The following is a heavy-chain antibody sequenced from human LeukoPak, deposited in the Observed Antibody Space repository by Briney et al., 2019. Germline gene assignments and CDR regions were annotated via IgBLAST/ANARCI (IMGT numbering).Heavy chain of an antibody. Sequence: ASVKVSCKASGYTFTGYYMHWVRQAPGQGLEWMGWINPNSGGTNYAQKFQGRVTMTRDTSISTAYMELSRLRSDDTAVYYCASGYSFKAAAYYYYYMDVWGKGTTVTISS. V-gene: IGHV1-2*02. J-gene: IGHJ6*03. CDR2: INPNSGGT. D-gene: IGHD2-15*01. CDR3: ASGYSFKAAAYYYYYMDV. CDR1: GYTFTGYY.